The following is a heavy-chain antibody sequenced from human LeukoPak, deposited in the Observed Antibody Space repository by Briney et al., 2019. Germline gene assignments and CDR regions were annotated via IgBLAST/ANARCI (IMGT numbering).Heavy chain of an antibody. CDR1: GGTFSSYA. CDR2: IIPIFGTA. D-gene: IGHD6-19*01. J-gene: IGHJ4*02. CDR3: ARTAGVAVALSLGY. V-gene: IGHV1-69*13. Sequence: SVKVSCKASGGTFSSYAISWVRQAPGQGLEWMGGIIPIFGTANYAQKFQGRVTITADESTSTAYMELSSLRSEDTAVYYCARTAGVAVALSLGYWGQGTLVSVSS.